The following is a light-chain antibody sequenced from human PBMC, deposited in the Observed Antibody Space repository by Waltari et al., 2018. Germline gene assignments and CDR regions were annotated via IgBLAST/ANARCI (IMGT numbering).Light chain of an antibody. Sequence: QLLLTQSPRAPASLAASVKRSRTLRRGHSTDIIAWLQQRPEGGPRYLMKVNSDGSHSKGDDIPDRFSGSSSGAERYLTISSLQSEDEADYYCETGGHGTWVFGGGTKLTVL. CDR3: ETGGHGTWV. V-gene: IGLV4-69*01. CDR1: RGHSTDI. CDR2: VNSDGSH. J-gene: IGLJ3*02.